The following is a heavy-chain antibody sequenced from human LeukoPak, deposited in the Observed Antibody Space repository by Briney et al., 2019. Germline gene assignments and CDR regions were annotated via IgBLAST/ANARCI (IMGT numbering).Heavy chain of an antibody. D-gene: IGHD2-2*01. J-gene: IGHJ4*02. Sequence: ASVKLSCKASGYTFTSYGISWVRQAPGQGLEWMGCISAYNGNTNYAQKLQGRVTMTTDTSTSTAYMELRSLRSDDTAVYYCARVPPAPYCSSTSCPLPFDYWGQGTLVTVSS. CDR1: GYTFTSYG. V-gene: IGHV1-18*04. CDR3: ARVPPAPYCSSTSCPLPFDY. CDR2: ISAYNGNT.